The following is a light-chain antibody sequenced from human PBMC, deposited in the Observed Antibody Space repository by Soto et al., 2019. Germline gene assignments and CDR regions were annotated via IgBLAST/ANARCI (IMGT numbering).Light chain of an antibody. J-gene: IGKJ2*01. V-gene: IGKV2-24*01. CDR3: MRVTQSYS. CDR2: KIS. CDR1: QSLVHIDGNTY. Sequence: DIVLTQTRLSSPVTLGQPASISCRSSQSLVHIDGNTYFNWLQQRPGQPPRLLIYKISNRFPGVRERLSGSGGRTDLTLKISRVEAECVGVYYCMRVTQSYSFDQGTTLAIK.